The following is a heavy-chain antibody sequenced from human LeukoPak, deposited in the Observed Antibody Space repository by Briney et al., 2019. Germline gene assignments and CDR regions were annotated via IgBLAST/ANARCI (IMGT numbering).Heavy chain of an antibody. CDR3: ARSHYYDSSGYCAY. V-gene: IGHV1-2*02. Sequence: ASVKVSCKASGHTFTNYYIQWLRQAPGQGLEWMGWIEPNTGGTNYAQKFQGRVTMTRDTSISTVYMELNRLISDDTAMYYCARSHYYDSSGYCAYWGQGTLVTVSS. CDR1: GHTFTNYY. CDR2: IEPNTGGT. J-gene: IGHJ4*02. D-gene: IGHD3-22*01.